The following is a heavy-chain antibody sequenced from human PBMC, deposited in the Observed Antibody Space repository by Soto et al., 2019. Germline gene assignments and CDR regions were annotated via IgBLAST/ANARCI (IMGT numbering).Heavy chain of an antibody. Sequence: QVQLQESGPGLVKPSQTLSLTCTVSGGSISSGDYYWSWIRQPPGKGLEWIGYIYYSGSTYYNPSLKSRVTISVDTSKNQFSLKLSSVTAADTAVYYCASCRDYYDSSGYYGLFDYWGQGTLVTVSS. CDR1: GGSISSGDYY. V-gene: IGHV4-30-4*01. D-gene: IGHD3-22*01. CDR2: IYYSGST. J-gene: IGHJ4*02. CDR3: ASCRDYYDSSGYYGLFDY.